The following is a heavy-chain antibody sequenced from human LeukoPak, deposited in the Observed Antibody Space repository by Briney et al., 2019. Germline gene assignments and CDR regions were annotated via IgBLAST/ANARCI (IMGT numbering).Heavy chain of an antibody. Sequence: PGGSLRLSCAASGFTFSGYWMYWVRQPPGKGLEWVSLTSGDGITTYFADSVKGRFTISRDNSKSSLFLQMNSLRTEDTALYYCARDHVYGGADYWGQGTLVTVSS. CDR2: TSGDGITT. CDR3: ARDHVYGGADY. D-gene: IGHD5/OR15-5a*01. CDR1: GFTFSGYW. V-gene: IGHV3-43*02. J-gene: IGHJ4*02.